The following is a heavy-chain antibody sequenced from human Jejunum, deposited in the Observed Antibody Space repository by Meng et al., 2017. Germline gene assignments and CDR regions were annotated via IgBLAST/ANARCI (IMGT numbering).Heavy chain of an antibody. Sequence: QGRRAGVGPGLGKPSETLSLRCGVFGGSISSVYWWTWVRQSPGKGLEWIGEIYHSGSTNYNPSLKSRVTISVDKSKNQFSLKLTSVTAADTAIYYCARADYVRYFDLWGRGTLVTVSS. J-gene: IGHJ2*01. CDR3: ARADYVRYFDL. CDR1: GGSISSVYW. D-gene: IGHD3-10*02. V-gene: IGHV4-4*02. CDR2: IYHSGST.